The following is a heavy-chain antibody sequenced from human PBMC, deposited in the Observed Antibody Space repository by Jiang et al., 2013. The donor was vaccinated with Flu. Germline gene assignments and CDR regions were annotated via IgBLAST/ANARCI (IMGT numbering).Heavy chain of an antibody. CDR2: FYNTGST. V-gene: IGHV4-59*01. Sequence: EYGSGLVKPSETLSLNCTVSGGSISSYYWSWVRQPPGKGLEWIGNFYNTGSTYYTPSLQSRVTISVDTSKNQVSLRLSSVTAADTAVYYCARLYAIGNWYSFDSWGQGTLVTVSS. CDR1: GGSISSYY. CDR3: ARLYAIGNWYSFDS. D-gene: IGHD3-16*01. J-gene: IGHJ4*02.